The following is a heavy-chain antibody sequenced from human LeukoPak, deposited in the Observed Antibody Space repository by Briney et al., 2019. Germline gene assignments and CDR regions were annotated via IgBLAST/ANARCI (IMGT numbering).Heavy chain of an antibody. D-gene: IGHD3-16*01. Sequence: GGSLRLSCAASGFTFSNAWMSWVRQAPGEGLEWVGRIKSRTDGGTTDYAAPVKGRFTISRDDSKHTLYLQMNSLKTEDTAVYYCTTYDYAAFEIWGQGTMVTVSS. CDR1: GFTFSNAW. CDR3: TTYDYAAFEI. V-gene: IGHV3-15*01. J-gene: IGHJ3*02. CDR2: IKSRTDGGTT.